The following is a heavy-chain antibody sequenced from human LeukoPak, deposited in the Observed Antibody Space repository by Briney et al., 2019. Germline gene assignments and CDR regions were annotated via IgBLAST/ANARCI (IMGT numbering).Heavy chain of an antibody. CDR3: PRETTPQPPPLLDY. J-gene: IGHJ4*02. CDR1: GGSISSGGYY. V-gene: IGHV4-31*03. Sequence: SQTLSLTCTVSGGSISSGGYYWSWIRQHPGKGLVWIGYIYYNGSTYYNPSLKSRVTISVDTSKNRLCLKRSSVTAADTPGYYCPRETTPQPPPLLDYWGQGTLVTVSS. CDR2: IYYNGST. D-gene: IGHD1-14*01.